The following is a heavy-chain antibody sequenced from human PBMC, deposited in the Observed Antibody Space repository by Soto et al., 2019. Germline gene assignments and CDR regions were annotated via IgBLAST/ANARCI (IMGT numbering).Heavy chain of an antibody. V-gene: IGHV1-18*01. J-gene: IGHJ6*02. CDR1: GYTFTSYG. Sequence: ASVKVSCKASGYTFTSYGISWVRQAPGQGLEWMGWISAYNGNTNYAQKLQGRVTMTTDTSTSTAYMELRSLRSDDTAVYYCARDYYGSGSYYRDPNYYYYYGMDVWGQGTTVTVSS. CDR2: ISAYNGNT. D-gene: IGHD3-10*01. CDR3: ARDYYGSGSYYRDPNYYYYYGMDV.